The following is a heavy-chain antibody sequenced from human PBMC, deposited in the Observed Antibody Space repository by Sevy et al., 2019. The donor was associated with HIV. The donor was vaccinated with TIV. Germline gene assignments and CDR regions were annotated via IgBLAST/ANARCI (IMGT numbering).Heavy chain of an antibody. D-gene: IGHD3-22*01. V-gene: IGHV3-23*01. CDR2: ISGSGGSGDKT. J-gene: IGHJ4*02. Sequence: GGSLRLSCAASGFTFSSYAMNWVRQAPGKGLEWVSGISGSGGSGDKTNYSDSVKGRFTISRDDSKNSLYLQLNSLRAEDTAIYYCARKYDSSGYFDYWGQGTLVTVSS. CDR3: ARKYDSSGYFDY. CDR1: GFTFSSYA.